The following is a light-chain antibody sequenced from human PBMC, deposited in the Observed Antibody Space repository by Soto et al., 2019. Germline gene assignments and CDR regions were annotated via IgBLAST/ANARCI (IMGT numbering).Light chain of an antibody. CDR1: LSVSSY. J-gene: IGKJ5*01. Sequence: VVLTQSPATLSLSPGERAPPSCRSSLSVSSYLAWYHQKPGQAQRLLIYDASYRANGIPARFIGSGSGTDFSLTITSLEPEDFAVYYCQQRQYWPPITFGQGTRLEIK. CDR2: DAS. CDR3: QQRQYWPPIT. V-gene: IGKV3-11*01.